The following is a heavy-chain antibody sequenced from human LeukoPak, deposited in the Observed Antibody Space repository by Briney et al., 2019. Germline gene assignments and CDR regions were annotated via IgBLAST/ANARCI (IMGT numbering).Heavy chain of an antibody. J-gene: IGHJ4*03. D-gene: IGHD3-10*01. V-gene: IGHV1-2*02. CDR3: ARGGRELLYTSFDY. CDR1: GYTFTGYY. Sequence: GASVKVSCKTSGYTFTGYYIHWVRQAPGQGLEWMGWINPNTGGTNYAQKFQGRVTMTTDTPISTAYMELSRLRSDDTAVYYCARGGRELLYTSFDYWGQGTMVTVSS. CDR2: INPNTGGT.